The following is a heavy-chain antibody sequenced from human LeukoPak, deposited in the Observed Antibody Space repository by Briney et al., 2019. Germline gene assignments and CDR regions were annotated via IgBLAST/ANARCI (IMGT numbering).Heavy chain of an antibody. CDR3: AKGTLQWLTDY. Sequence: GGSLRLSCAASGFSFRSYGMHWVRQAPGKGLEWVAFIRFDGSSKYYADSMKGRFTISRDNFKNTLYLQMNGLRPEDTAVYYCAKGTLQWLTDYWGQGTLVTVSS. J-gene: IGHJ4*02. D-gene: IGHD6-19*01. V-gene: IGHV3-30*02. CDR2: IRFDGSSK. CDR1: GFSFRSYG.